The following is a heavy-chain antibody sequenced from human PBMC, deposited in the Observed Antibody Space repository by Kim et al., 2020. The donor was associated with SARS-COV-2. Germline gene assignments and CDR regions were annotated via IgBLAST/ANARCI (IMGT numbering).Heavy chain of an antibody. Sequence: SASTNYTPSLKNRVTTSVTTPQNQFSLKLSSVTAADTAVYYCAGGRWFDPWGQGTLVTVSS. J-gene: IGHJ5*02. CDR3: AGGRWFDP. V-gene: IGHV4-59*01. D-gene: IGHD2-15*01. CDR2: SAST.